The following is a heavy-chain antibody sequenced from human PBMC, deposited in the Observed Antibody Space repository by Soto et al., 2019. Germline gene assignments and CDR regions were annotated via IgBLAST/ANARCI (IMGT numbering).Heavy chain of an antibody. CDR3: ASRKSYYASGTDH. V-gene: IGHV4-30-4*01. CDR2: IYYSGAI. CDR1: CDSINSADYY. J-gene: IGHJ4*02. Sequence: ASETLSLTCTVSCDSINSADYYWNWIRQTPGKGLEWIGHIYYSGAIDYNPSLKSRVTISLDTSKNQFSLRLSSVTAADTAIYYCASRKSYYASGTDHWGPGTLVTVSS. D-gene: IGHD3-10*01.